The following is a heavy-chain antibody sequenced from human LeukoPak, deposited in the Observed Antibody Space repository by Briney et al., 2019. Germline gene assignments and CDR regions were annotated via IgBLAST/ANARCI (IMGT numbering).Heavy chain of an antibody. CDR2: ISYDGSNK. CDR1: GFTFSSYA. D-gene: IGHD1-1*01. J-gene: IGHJ4*02. V-gene: IGHV3-30-3*01. CDR3: ARWRGRQSEFDY. Sequence: GGSLRLSCAASGFTFSSYAMHWVRQAPGKGLEWVAVISYDGSNKYYADSVKGRFTISRDNSKNTLYLQMNSLRVEDTAVYYCARWRGRQSEFDYWGQGTLVTVSS.